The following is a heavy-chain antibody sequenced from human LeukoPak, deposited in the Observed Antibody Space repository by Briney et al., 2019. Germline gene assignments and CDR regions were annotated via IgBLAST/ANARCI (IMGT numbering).Heavy chain of an antibody. Sequence: VASVKVSCKASGYTFTGYYMHWVRQAPGQGLEWMGRINPNSGGTNYAQKFQGRVTMTRDTSISTAYMELSRLRSDDTAVYYCAREKLGLYDSSGYYYGLYAFDIWGQGTMVTVSS. CDR3: AREKLGLYDSSGYYYGLYAFDI. J-gene: IGHJ3*02. CDR2: INPNSGGT. V-gene: IGHV1-2*06. CDR1: GYTFTGYY. D-gene: IGHD3-22*01.